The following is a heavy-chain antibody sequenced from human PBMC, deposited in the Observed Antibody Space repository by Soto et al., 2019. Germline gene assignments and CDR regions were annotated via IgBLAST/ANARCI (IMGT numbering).Heavy chain of an antibody. J-gene: IGHJ3*01. CDR2: LSAYNGDT. CDR3: ARWSAIVGGAEALDV. D-gene: IGHD1-26*01. CDR1: GYTFINYG. V-gene: IGHV1-18*01. Sequence: QVQLVQSGAEVKKPGASVRVSCKTSGYTFINYGITWVRQAPGQGLEWMGWLSAYNGDTSSSEKLQDRFTMTTDPSTNTVYMDLRRLPSDATAVYYCARWSAIVGGAEALDVWGQGKMVIVSS.